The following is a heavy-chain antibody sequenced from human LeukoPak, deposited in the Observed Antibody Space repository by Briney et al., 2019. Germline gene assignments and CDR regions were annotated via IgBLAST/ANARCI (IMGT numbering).Heavy chain of an antibody. Sequence: GGSLRLSCAASGFTVSSNYMSWVRQAPGKGLEWVSVIYSGGSTYYADSVKGRLTISRHNSKNTLYLQMNSLRAEDTAVYYCARGRYCSSTSCSLGYWGQGTLVTVSS. D-gene: IGHD2-2*01. CDR2: IYSGGST. V-gene: IGHV3-53*04. CDR3: ARGRYCSSTSCSLGY. J-gene: IGHJ4*02. CDR1: GFTVSSNY.